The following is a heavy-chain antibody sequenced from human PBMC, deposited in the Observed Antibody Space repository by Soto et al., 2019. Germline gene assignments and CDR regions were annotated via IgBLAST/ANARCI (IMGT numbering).Heavy chain of an antibody. D-gene: IGHD3-22*01. Sequence: GESLTISCKGSGYSFAGYWITWVRQKPGKGLEWMGRIDPSDSQTYYSPSFRGHVTISVTKSITTVFLQWSSLRASDTAMYYCARQIYDSDTGPNFQYYFDSWGQGTPVTVSS. CDR3: ARQIYDSDTGPNFQYYFDS. J-gene: IGHJ4*02. CDR2: IDPSDSQT. CDR1: GYSFAGYW. V-gene: IGHV5-10-1*01.